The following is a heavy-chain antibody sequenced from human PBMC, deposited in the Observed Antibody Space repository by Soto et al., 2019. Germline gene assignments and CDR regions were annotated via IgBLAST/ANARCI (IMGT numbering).Heavy chain of an antibody. CDR3: ARDQRLDSYSSPLYLYFDS. D-gene: IGHD6-19*01. J-gene: IGHJ4*02. V-gene: IGHV4-4*07. Sequence: QVQLQESGPGLVKPSETLSLTCTVSGGSMSSNYWSWIRQSAGKGLEWIGRIYTSGTTNYNPSIKSRVTMSVKPAKHRFSLKLTSVTAADTAVYYCARDQRLDSYSSPLYLYFDSWGQGSLVTVSS. CDR2: IYTSGTT. CDR1: GGSMSSNY.